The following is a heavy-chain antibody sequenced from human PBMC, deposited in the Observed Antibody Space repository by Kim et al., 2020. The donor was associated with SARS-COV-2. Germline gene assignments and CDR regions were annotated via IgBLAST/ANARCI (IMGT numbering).Heavy chain of an antibody. J-gene: IGHJ1*01. Sequence: GGSLRLSCAASGFTFSNAWMSWVRQAPGKGLEWVGRIKSKTDGGTTDYAAPVKGRFTISRDDSKNTLYLQMNSLKTEDTAVYYCTTDEVYYYDSSGYLSSKLHQHWGQGTLVTVSS. D-gene: IGHD3-22*01. CDR3: TTDEVYYYDSSGYLSSKLHQH. CDR1: GFTFSNAW. V-gene: IGHV3-15*01. CDR2: IKSKTDGGTT.